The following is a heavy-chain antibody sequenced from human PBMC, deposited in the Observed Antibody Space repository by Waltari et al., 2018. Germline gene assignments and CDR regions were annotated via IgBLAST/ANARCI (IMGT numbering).Heavy chain of an antibody. J-gene: IGHJ4*02. V-gene: IGHV4-59*11. CDR1: GGSMTSHY. D-gene: IGHD3-16*01. CDR3: ARVPVMTPGGGPFDH. Sequence: QLQLHESGPGLVKPSETLSLSCTISGGSMTSHYWTWIRQPQGKELESIGYIHNTGTTKYNPSLKSRVTISMDTSKNQFSLKLSSGTAADTAMYYCARVPVMTPGGGPFDHWGQGILVTVSS. CDR2: IHNTGTT.